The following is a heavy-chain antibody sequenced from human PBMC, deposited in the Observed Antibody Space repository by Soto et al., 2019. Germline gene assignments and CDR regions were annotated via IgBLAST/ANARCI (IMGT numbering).Heavy chain of an antibody. D-gene: IGHD4-17*01. V-gene: IGHV1-2*04. J-gene: IGHJ6*02. CDR2: INPNSGGT. CDR1: GYTFTGYY. CDR3: ARDGATVTTYYYYGMDV. Sequence: QVQLVQSGAEVKKPGASVKVSCKASGYTFTGYYMHWVRQAPGQGLEWMGWINPNSGGTNYAQKFQGWVTMTRETSISTAYMELSRLRSDDTAVYYCARDGATVTTYYYYGMDVWGQGTTVTVSS.